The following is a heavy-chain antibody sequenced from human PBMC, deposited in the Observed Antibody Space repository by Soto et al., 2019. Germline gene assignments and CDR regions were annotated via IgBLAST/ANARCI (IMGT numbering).Heavy chain of an antibody. D-gene: IGHD1-26*01. CDR3: ARGPIYRGRYLLFDT. CDR1: GGTFSSYA. Sequence: ASVKVSCKASGGTFSSYAISWVRQAPGQGLEWMGVIIPIFGTTNYAQRFQGRVTITADESTRTAYMELRSLRSDDTAVYYCARGPIYRGRYLLFDTWGQGTMVTVSS. V-gene: IGHV1-69*13. CDR2: IIPIFGTT. J-gene: IGHJ5*02.